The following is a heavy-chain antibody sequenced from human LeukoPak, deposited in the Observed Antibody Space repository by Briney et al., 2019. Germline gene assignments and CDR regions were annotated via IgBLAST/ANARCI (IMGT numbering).Heavy chain of an antibody. V-gene: IGHV4-59*01. Sequence: SETLSLTCTVSGGSISSYYWSWIRQPPGKGLEWIGYIYYSGSTNYNPSLKSRVTISVDTSKNQFSLKLSSVTAADTAVYYCAGGGYSRSWYGGGVEFDYWGQGTLVTVSS. D-gene: IGHD6-13*01. J-gene: IGHJ4*02. CDR1: GGSISSYY. CDR3: AGGGYSRSWYGGGVEFDY. CDR2: IYYSGST.